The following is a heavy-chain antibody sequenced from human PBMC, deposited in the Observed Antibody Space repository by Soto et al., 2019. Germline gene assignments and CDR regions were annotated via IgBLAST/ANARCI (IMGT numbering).Heavy chain of an antibody. V-gene: IGHV4-30-4*02. CDR3: ARGEGRTTVTTLDY. CDR1: GGSISSGDYY. CDR2: IYDSGSN. Sequence: SSETLSLTCTVSGGSISSGDYYWSWMRQPPGKGLEGIGYIYDSGSNYYNPSLRSRVTISLDTSKNQFSLKLSSVTAADTAVYYCARGEGRTTVTTLDYWGPGTLVTVSS. D-gene: IGHD4-17*01. J-gene: IGHJ4*02.